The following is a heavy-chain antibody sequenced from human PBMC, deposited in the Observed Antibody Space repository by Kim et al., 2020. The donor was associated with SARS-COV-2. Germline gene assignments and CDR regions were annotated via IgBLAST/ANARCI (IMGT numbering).Heavy chain of an antibody. CDR1: GFTFSSYG. V-gene: IGHV3-30*18. CDR3: AKSLLYGDYGDDAFDI. D-gene: IGHD4-17*01. CDR2: ISYDGSNK. Sequence: GGSLRLSCAASGFTFSSYGMHWVRQAPGKGLEWVAVISYDGSNKYYADSVKGRFTISRDNSKNTLYLQMNSLRAEDTAVYYCAKSLLYGDYGDDAFDIWGQGTMVTVSS. J-gene: IGHJ3*02.